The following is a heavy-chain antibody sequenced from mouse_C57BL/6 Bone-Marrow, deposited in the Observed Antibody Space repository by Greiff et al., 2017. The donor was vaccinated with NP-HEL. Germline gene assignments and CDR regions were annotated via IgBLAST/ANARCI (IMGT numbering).Heavy chain of an antibody. CDR1: GFTFSSYG. CDR3: ARLRGYYYGSGAY. Sequence: EVMLVESGGDLVKPGGSLKLFCAASGFTFSSYGMSWVRQTPDKRLEWVATISSGGSYTYYPDSVKGRFTISRDNAKNTLYLQMSSLKSEDTAMYYCARLRGYYYGSGAYWGQGTLVTVSA. CDR2: ISSGGSYT. J-gene: IGHJ3*01. V-gene: IGHV5-6*02. D-gene: IGHD1-1*01.